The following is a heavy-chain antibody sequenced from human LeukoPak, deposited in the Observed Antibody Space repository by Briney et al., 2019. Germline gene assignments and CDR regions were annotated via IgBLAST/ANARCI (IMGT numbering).Heavy chain of an antibody. Sequence: HPGGSLRLSCAASGFTVSSNYMSWVRQAPGKGLEWVSVIYSGGSTYYADSVKGRFTISRDTSKNTLYLQMNSLRAEDTAVYYCAGEWELRGGYYYGLDVWGQGTTVTVSS. V-gene: IGHV3-53*01. CDR2: IYSGGST. CDR1: GFTVSSNY. CDR3: AGEWELRGGYYYGLDV. J-gene: IGHJ6*02. D-gene: IGHD1-26*01.